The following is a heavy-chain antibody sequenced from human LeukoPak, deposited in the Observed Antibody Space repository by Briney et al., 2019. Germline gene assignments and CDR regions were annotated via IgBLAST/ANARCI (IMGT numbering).Heavy chain of an antibody. Sequence: GGSLRLSCVASGYTFSSYWMSWVRQAPGKGLEWVANIKQDGSEKYYVDSVKGRFTISRDNAKNSLYLQMNSLRAEDTAVYYCAREREVVATIWFDPWGQGTLVTVSS. CDR2: IKQDGSEK. J-gene: IGHJ5*02. CDR3: AREREVVATIWFDP. CDR1: GYTFSSYW. V-gene: IGHV3-7*01. D-gene: IGHD5-12*01.